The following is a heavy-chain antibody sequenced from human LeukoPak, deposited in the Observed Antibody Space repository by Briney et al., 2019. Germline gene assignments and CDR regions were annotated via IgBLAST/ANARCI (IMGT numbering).Heavy chain of an antibody. CDR2: IYYSGST. CDR1: GGSISSGDYY. Sequence: SETLSLTCTVSGGSISSGDYYWSWIRQPPGKGLEWIGYIYYSGSTYYNPSLKSRVTISVDTSKNQFTLKLSSVTAADTAVYYCARSITMVRELDWFDPWGQGTLVTVSS. CDR3: ARSITMVRELDWFDP. V-gene: IGHV4-30-4*01. D-gene: IGHD3-10*01. J-gene: IGHJ5*02.